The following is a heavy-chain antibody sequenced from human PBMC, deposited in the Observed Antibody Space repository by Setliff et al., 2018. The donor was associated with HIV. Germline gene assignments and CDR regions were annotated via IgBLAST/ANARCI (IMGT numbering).Heavy chain of an antibody. J-gene: IGHJ4*02. D-gene: IGHD7-27*01. V-gene: IGHV5-51*01. Sequence: PGESLKISCQGSGNSLTIYWIGWVRQMHGKGLEWMGIIYPGDSDTRDSPSFQGQVTISADKSISTAHLQWSSLKASDTAMHYCARHLSATGTFDYWGQGTLVTVSS. CDR2: IYPGDSDT. CDR1: GNSLTIYW. CDR3: ARHLSATGTFDY.